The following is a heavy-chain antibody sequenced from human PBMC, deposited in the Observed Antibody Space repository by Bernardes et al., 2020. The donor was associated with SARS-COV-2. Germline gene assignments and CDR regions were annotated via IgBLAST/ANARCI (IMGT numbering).Heavy chain of an antibody. J-gene: IGHJ4*02. CDR2: IKKDGGDE. Sequence: GGSLRLSCAGSGFTFNAYSMSWVRQAPGQGLEWVAIIKKDGGDEYYLDSVRGRFTISRDNAKNSLNLQMNSLRAEDTAVYYCARVRFLKWVPDVIDYWGQGTLVTVSS. D-gene: IGHD3-3*01. CDR1: GFTFNAYS. V-gene: IGHV3-7*04. CDR3: ARVRFLKWVPDVIDY.